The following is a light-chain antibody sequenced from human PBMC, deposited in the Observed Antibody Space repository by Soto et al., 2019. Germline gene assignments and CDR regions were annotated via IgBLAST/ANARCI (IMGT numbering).Light chain of an antibody. V-gene: IGLV2-14*01. CDR3: SSYTSSSAVV. CDR2: DVS. CDR1: SSDVGGYNY. J-gene: IGLJ2*01. Sequence: QSALTQPASVSGSPGQSITISCTGTSSDVGGYNYVSWYQQHPGKAPKLMIYDVSNRPSGISDRFSGSKSGNTASLTISGLQAEDEADYYCSSYTSSSAVVFGGGTTVTV.